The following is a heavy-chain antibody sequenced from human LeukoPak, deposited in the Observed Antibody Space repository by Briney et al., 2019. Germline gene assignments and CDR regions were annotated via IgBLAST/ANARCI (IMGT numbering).Heavy chain of an antibody. V-gene: IGHV4-39*01. Sequence: SETLSLTCAVSGGSISSSYDQWVWIRQPPGKGLEWIGNIYHSGSHYYNPSLKSRVTISVDTSKNQFSLKVSSVTVADTAVYYGARAQRSYDSSGYLRPYAFDIWGQGTMVTVSS. CDR2: IYHSGSH. CDR1: GGSISSSYDQ. CDR3: ARAQRSYDSSGYLRPYAFDI. D-gene: IGHD3-22*01. J-gene: IGHJ3*02.